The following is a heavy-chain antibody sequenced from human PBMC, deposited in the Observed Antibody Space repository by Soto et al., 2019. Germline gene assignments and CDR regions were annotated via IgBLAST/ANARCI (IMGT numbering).Heavy chain of an antibody. Sequence: GESLKISCKGSGYSFTSYWIGWVRQMPGKGLEWMGIIYPGDSDARYSPSFQGQVTISADKSISTAYLQWSSLKASDTAMYYCARTAWFHRGGMDVWGQGTTVTVSS. CDR3: ARTAWFHRGGMDV. V-gene: IGHV5-51*01. CDR2: IYPGDSDA. CDR1: GYSFTSYW. D-gene: IGHD3-10*01. J-gene: IGHJ6*02.